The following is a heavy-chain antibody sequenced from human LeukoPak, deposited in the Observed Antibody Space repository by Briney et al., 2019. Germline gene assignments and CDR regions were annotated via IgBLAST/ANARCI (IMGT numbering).Heavy chain of an antibody. CDR3: ARVVYAFWSGYYYGMDV. J-gene: IGHJ6*02. CDR2: IYDSGST. D-gene: IGHD3-3*01. Sequence: PSETLSLTCAVSGGSISSGGYSWGWIRQPPGKGLEWIGYIYDSGSTYCNPSLKRRVTISVDRSKNPFSLKLSSVTAADTAVYYCARVVYAFWSGYYYGMDVWGQGTTVTVSS. V-gene: IGHV4-30-2*01. CDR1: GGSISSGGYS.